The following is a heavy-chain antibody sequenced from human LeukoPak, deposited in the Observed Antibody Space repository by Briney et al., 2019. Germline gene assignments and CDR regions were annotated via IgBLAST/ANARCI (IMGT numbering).Heavy chain of an antibody. CDR2: ISSSSSYI. V-gene: IGHV3-21*01. J-gene: IGHJ4*02. Sequence: GGSLRLSCAASGFTFSTYSMNWVCQAPGKGLEWVSSISSSSSYIYYADSVKGRFTISRDNAKKSLYLQMNSLRAEDTAVYYCARDPEWGAIDFWGQGTLVTVSS. CDR1: GFTFSTYS. D-gene: IGHD3-16*01. CDR3: ARDPEWGAIDF.